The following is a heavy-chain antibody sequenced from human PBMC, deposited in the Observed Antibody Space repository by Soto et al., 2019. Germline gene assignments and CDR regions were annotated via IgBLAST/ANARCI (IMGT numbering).Heavy chain of an antibody. CDR3: ATSTYDGFWCGAF. CDR2: MNPDTGGA. J-gene: IGHJ4*02. D-gene: IGHD3-3*01. CDR1: GYTFADFY. V-gene: IGHV1-2*02. Sequence: QVQLVQSGAELKKPGASVKVSCKASGYTFADFYIHWVRQAPGQGLEWMGWMNPDTGGASSAQNFLGRVAMTRDTPISTAYVELSRLSSNDTAVYFWATSTYDGFWCGAFWGQGTLVTVSS.